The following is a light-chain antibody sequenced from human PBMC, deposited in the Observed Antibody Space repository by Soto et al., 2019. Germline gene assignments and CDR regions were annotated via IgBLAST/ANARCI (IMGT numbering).Light chain of an antibody. CDR1: SSDVGGYNY. Sequence: QSVLTQPASVSGSPGQSITISCTGTSSDVGGYNYVSWYQQHPGKAPKLMIYEVSNRPSGVSNRFSGSKSGNTASLTIFGLQAEDEADYYCSSYTSSSTVVFVGGTQLTVL. CDR3: SSYTSSSTVV. CDR2: EVS. V-gene: IGLV2-14*01. J-gene: IGLJ2*01.